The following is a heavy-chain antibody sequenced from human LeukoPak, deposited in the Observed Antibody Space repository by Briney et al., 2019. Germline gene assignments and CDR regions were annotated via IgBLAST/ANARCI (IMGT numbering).Heavy chain of an antibody. V-gene: IGHV4-34*01. D-gene: IGHD6-19*01. J-gene: IGHJ4*02. CDR2: INHSGST. Sequence: SETLSLTCAVYGGSFSGYYWSWIRQPPGKGLEWIGEINHSGSTNYNPSLKSRVTISVDTSKNQFSLKLSSVTAADTAVYYCARHSTGYSSGWRTKGIDYWGQGTLVTVSS. CDR3: ARHSTGYSSGWRTKGIDY. CDR1: GGSFSGYY.